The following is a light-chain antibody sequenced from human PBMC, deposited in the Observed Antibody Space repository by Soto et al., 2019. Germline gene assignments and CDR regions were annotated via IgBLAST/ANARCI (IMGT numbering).Light chain of an antibody. Sequence: QSALTQPRSVSGSPGQSVTISCTGTSSDVGTYNYVSWYQQHPGKAPKLMIYDVSHRHSGVPDRFSGSKSGNTASLTISGLQDEDESDYYFCAYAGSYTSVFGGGTKVTVL. CDR2: DVS. CDR1: SSDVGTYNY. V-gene: IGLV2-11*01. J-gene: IGLJ2*01. CDR3: CAYAGSYTSV.